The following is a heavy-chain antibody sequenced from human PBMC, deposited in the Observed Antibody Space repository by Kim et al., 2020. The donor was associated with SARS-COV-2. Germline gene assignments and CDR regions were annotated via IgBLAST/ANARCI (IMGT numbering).Heavy chain of an antibody. V-gene: IGHV4-61*01. Sequence: SETLSLTCTVSGGSVSSGSYYWSWIRQPPGKGLEWIGYIYYSGSTNYNPSLKSRVTISVDTSKNQFSLKLSSVTAADTAVYYCARDPGYYYDSSGYQSWGQGTLVTVSS. CDR3: ARDPGYYYDSSGYQS. D-gene: IGHD3-22*01. CDR1: GGSVSSGSYY. CDR2: IYYSGST. J-gene: IGHJ4*02.